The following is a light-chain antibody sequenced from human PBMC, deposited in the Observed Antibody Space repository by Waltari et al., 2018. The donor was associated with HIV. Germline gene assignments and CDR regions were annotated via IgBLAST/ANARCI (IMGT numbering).Light chain of an antibody. Sequence: QSALTQPASVSGSPGQSITISCTGTTSDIGEYNYVSWFQHHPAEAPKLIIFEVSNRPSGVSTRFSGSKSGNTASLTVSGRQPEDEADYYCSSYTNKYTWVFGGGTKLTVL. V-gene: IGLV2-14*01. J-gene: IGLJ3*02. CDR3: SSYTNKYTWV. CDR2: EVS. CDR1: TSDIGEYNY.